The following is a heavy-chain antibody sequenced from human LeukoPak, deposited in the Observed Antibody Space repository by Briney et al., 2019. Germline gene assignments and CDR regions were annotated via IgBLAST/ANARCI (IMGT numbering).Heavy chain of an antibody. D-gene: IGHD3-3*01. J-gene: IGHJ4*02. CDR2: IIPIFGTA. V-gene: IGHV1-69*05. Sequence: SVKVSCKASGGTFSSYAISWVRQAPGQGLEWMGGIIPIFGTANYAQKFQGRVTITTDESTSTAYMELSSLRSEDTAVYYCASSTSHYDFWSGYSYYFDYWGQGTLVTVSS. CDR1: GGTFSSYA. CDR3: ASSTSHYDFWSGYSYYFDY.